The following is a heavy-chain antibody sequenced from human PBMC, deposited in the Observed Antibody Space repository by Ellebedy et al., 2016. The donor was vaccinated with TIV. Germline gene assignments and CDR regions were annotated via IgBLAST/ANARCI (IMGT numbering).Heavy chain of an antibody. CDR1: GNTFTSYA. J-gene: IGHJ4*02. Sequence: AASVKVSCKASGNTFTSYAMNWVRQALGQRLEWMGWINAGNGDTKYSQKFQERVTFSRDTSTSTAYMEVSSLRSEDTAVYYCAARYCSGGRCYSFFSQWGQGTLVTVSS. D-gene: IGHD2-15*01. CDR2: INAGNGDT. CDR3: AARYCSGGRCYSFFSQ. V-gene: IGHV1-3*01.